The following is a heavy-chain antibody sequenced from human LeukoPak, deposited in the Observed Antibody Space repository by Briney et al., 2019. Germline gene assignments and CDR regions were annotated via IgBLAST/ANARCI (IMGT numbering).Heavy chain of an antibody. CDR1: GFAFSTDA. D-gene: IGHD1-14*01. V-gene: IGHV3-23*01. Sequence: PGGSLRLSCVASGFAFSTDAMHWVRQAPGKGLEWVSGISPSGGRTYYAGSVKDRFTISRDNSKNTLYLQMNSLRADDTAVYFCAKASTVLKPIDYWGQGSLVTVSS. J-gene: IGHJ4*02. CDR3: AKASTVLKPIDY. CDR2: ISPSGGRT.